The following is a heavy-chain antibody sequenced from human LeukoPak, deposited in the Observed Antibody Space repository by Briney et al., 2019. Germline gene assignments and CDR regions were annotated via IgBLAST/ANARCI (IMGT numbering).Heavy chain of an antibody. CDR3: ARDSYYSFDY. CDR1: GFTFSSYS. D-gene: IGHD2/OR15-2a*01. CDR2: ISRTTSTI. Sequence: GGSLRLSCAASGFTFSSYSMNWVRQAPGKGLEWVSYISRTTSTIYYADSVKGRFTISRDNAKNSLYLQMNSLRAEDTAVYYCARDSYYSFDYWGQGTLVTVSS. J-gene: IGHJ4*02. V-gene: IGHV3-48*01.